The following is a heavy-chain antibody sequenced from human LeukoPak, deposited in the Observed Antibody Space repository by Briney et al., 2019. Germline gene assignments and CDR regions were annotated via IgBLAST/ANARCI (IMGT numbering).Heavy chain of an antibody. V-gene: IGHV3-48*03. CDR1: GFTFSSYE. CDR2: ISNSGNTI. Sequence: GGSLRLSRAAPGFTFSSYEMNWVRQAPGKGLEWVSYISNSGNTIYYADSVKGRFTISRDNAKNSLYPQMNSLRAEDTAVYYCARRSRGTGSWYYFDYGGQGTLVTVSS. D-gene: IGHD3-10*01. CDR3: ARRSRGTGSWYYFDY. J-gene: IGHJ4*02.